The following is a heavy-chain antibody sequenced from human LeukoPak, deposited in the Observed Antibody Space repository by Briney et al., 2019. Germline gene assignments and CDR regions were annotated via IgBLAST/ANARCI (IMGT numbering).Heavy chain of an antibody. CDR3: ARDRVATILSTLHNWFDP. Sequence: ETLSLTCTVSGGSISSSSYYWGWIRQPPGKGLEWIGSIYYSGSTYYNPSLKSRVTISVDTSKNQFSLKLSSVTAADTAVYYCARDRVATILSTLHNWFDPWGQGTLVTVSS. CDR1: GGSISSSSYY. J-gene: IGHJ5*02. CDR2: IYYSGST. D-gene: IGHD5-12*01. V-gene: IGHV4-39*07.